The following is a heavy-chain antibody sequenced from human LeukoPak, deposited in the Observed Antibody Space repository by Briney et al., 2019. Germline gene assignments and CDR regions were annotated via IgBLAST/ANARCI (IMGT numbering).Heavy chain of an antibody. Sequence: AGGSLRLSCAGTGFTFNNYAMHWVRQAPREGLEWVAVISRDGTDQFYADSVKGRLTISRDNSHSTLYLYMNSLTTEDTALYYCARAVPAPGTPENAFDIWGQGTVVTVSS. CDR2: ISRDGTDQ. CDR1: GFTFNNYA. CDR3: ARAVPAPGTPENAFDI. J-gene: IGHJ3*02. V-gene: IGHV3-30*04. D-gene: IGHD6-13*01.